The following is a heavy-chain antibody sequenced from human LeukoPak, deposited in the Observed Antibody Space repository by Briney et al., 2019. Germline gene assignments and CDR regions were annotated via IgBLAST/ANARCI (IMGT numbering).Heavy chain of an antibody. D-gene: IGHD3-22*01. CDR2: INPSGGST. CDR3: ATGLYYYDSSGYHDY. Sequence: ASVKVSCKASGYTFTSYYMHWVRQAPGQGLEWMGIINPSGGSTSYAQKFQGRVTMTEDTSTDTAYMELSSLRSEDTAVYYCATGLYYYDSSGYHDYWGQGTLVTVSS. J-gene: IGHJ4*02. V-gene: IGHV1-46*01. CDR1: GYTFTSYY.